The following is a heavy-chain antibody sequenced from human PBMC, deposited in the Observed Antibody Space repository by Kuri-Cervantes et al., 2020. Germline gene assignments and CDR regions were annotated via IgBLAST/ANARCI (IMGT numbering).Heavy chain of an antibody. V-gene: IGHV3-23*01. J-gene: IGHJ3*02. CDR1: GFTFSRYA. CDR3: AKGASSGWYDAFDI. Sequence: GESLKISCAASGFTFSRYAMSWVRQAPGQGLEWLSAISGGGGGTYYADSVKGRFTVSRDNSKNTLYVQMNSLRGEDTALYFCAKGASSGWYDAFDIWGQGTMVTVSS. CDR2: ISGGGGGT. D-gene: IGHD6-19*01.